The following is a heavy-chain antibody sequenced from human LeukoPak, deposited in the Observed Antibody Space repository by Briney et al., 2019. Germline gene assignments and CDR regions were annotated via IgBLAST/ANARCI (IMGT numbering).Heavy chain of an antibody. D-gene: IGHD5-12*01. J-gene: IGHJ4*02. Sequence: GGSLRLSCAASGFTFSSYAMSWVRQAPGKGLEWVSAISGSGGSTYYADSVKGRFTISRDNSKNTLYLQMNSLRAEDTAVYYCAKEVADHRNSGYDLGFDYWGQGTLVTVSS. CDR2: ISGSGGST. V-gene: IGHV3-23*01. CDR1: GFTFSSYA. CDR3: AKEVADHRNSGYDLGFDY.